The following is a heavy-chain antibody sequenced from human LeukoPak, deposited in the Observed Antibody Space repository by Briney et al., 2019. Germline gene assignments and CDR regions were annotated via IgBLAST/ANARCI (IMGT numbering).Heavy chain of an antibody. CDR3: ARGVLRSTSRRYYYFDY. Sequence: ASVKVSCKASGYTFTGYYMHWVRQAPGQGLEWMGWINPNSGGTNYAQKFQGRVTMTRDTSISTAYMEPSRLRSDDTAVYYCARGVLRSTSRRYYYFDYWGQGTLVTVSS. J-gene: IGHJ4*02. CDR1: GYTFTGYY. D-gene: IGHD2-2*01. V-gene: IGHV1-2*02. CDR2: INPNSGGT.